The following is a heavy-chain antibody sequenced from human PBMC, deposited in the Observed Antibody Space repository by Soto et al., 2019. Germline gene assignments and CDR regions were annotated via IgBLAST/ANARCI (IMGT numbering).Heavy chain of an antibody. CDR1: GGSITSGNYY. CDR3: ARYCSGGSCYDWFDP. CDR2: IYYSGRT. D-gene: IGHD2-15*01. V-gene: IGHV4-31*03. J-gene: IGHJ5*02. Sequence: PSETLSLTCTVSGGSITSGNYYWSWIRQHPGKGLEWIGYIYYSGRTYYNPSLKSRVTISLDMSKNQFSLKLSSVTAADTALYYCARYCSGGSCYDWFDPWGQGTLVTAPQ.